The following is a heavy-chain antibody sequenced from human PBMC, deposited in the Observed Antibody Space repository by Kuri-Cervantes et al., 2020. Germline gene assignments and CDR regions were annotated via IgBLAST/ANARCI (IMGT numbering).Heavy chain of an antibody. V-gene: IGHV3-21*04. J-gene: IGHJ4*02. D-gene: IGHD3-10*01. CDR2: LSSSSSYI. Sequence: GESLKISCAASGFTFSSYRMNWVRQAPGKGLEWVSSLSSSSSYIYYAGSVKGRFTISRDNSKNTLYFQMNSLRPEDTAVYYCARNLGYFGSGSLSDWGQGTLVTVSS. CDR1: GFTFSSYR. CDR3: ARNLGYFGSGSLSD.